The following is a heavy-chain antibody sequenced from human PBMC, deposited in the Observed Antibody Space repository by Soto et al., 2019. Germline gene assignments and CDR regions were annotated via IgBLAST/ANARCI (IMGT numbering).Heavy chain of an antibody. Sequence: ASETLSLTCTVSGGSISSGGYYWSWIRQHPGKGLEWIGYIYYSGSTYYNPSLKSRVTISVDTSKNQFSLKLSSVTAADTAVYYCTRDRRGDYDSSGYYPRYFDYWGQGTLVTVSS. CDR1: GGSISSGGYY. V-gene: IGHV4-31*03. CDR2: IYYSGST. J-gene: IGHJ4*02. CDR3: TRDRRGDYDSSGYYPRYFDY. D-gene: IGHD3-22*01.